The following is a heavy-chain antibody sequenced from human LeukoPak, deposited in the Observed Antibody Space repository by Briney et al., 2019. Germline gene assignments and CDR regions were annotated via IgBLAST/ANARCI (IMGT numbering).Heavy chain of an antibody. V-gene: IGHV3-30*18. CDR3: AKLGVTTERAFDI. CDR2: ISYDGSNK. Sequence: PGGSLRLSCAASGFTFSSYGMHWVRQAPGKGLEWVAVISYDGSNKYYADSVKGRFTISRDNSKNTLYLQMNGLRAEDTAVYYCAKLGVTTERAFDIWGQGTMVTVSS. CDR1: GFTFSSYG. D-gene: IGHD4-17*01. J-gene: IGHJ3*02.